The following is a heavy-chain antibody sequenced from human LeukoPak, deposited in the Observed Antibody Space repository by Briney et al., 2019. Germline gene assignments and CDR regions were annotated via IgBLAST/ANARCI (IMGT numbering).Heavy chain of an antibody. CDR1: GFTFSSHA. V-gene: IGHV3-23*01. CDR2: TTSGSGSNV. J-gene: IGHJ4*02. CDR3: ARHGSWSFDY. D-gene: IGHD6-13*01. Sequence: GGSLRLSCAASGFTFSSHAMSWVRQAPGKGLEWVSATTSGSGSNVYYTDSLKGRFTISRDNSKNTLYLQMNSLRAEDTAVYYCARHGSWSFDYWGQGTLVTVSA.